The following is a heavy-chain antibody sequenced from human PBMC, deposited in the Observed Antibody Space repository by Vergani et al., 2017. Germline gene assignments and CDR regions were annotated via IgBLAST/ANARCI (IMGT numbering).Heavy chain of an antibody. J-gene: IGHJ5*02. Sequence: QVQLQESGPGLVKPSETLSLTCAVYGGSFSGYYWSWIRQPPGKGLEWIGEINHSGSTNYNPSLKSRVTISVDTSKNQFSLKLSSVTAADTAVYYCARGHPFDPWGQGTLVTVSS. CDR2: INHSGST. V-gene: IGHV4-34*01. CDR3: ARGHPFDP. CDR1: GGSFSGYY.